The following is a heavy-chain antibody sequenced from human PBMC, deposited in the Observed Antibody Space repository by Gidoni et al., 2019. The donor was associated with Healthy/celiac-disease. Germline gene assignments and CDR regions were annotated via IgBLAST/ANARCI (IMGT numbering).Heavy chain of an antibody. CDR1: GYTFTGSY. D-gene: IGHD2-15*01. CDR3: ARSVVLYCSGGSCYEYYFDY. CDR2: INPNSGGT. J-gene: IGHJ4*02. V-gene: IGHV1-2*02. Sequence: QVQLVQSGAEVKKPGASVKVSCKASGYTFTGSYMHWVRQAPGQGLEWMGWINPNSGGTNYAQKFQGRVTMTRDTSISTAYMELSRLRSDDTAVYYCARSVVLYCSGGSCYEYYFDYWGQGTLVTVSS.